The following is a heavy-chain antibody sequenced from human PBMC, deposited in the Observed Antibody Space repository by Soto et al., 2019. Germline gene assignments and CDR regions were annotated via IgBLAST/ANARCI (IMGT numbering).Heavy chain of an antibody. V-gene: IGHV3-30-3*01. Sequence: GGSLRLSCAASGFTFSSYAMHRVRQAPGKGLEWVAVISYDGSNKYYADSVKGRFTISRDNSKNTLYLQMNSLRAEDTAVYYCARRGSRIAAAGPLDYWGQGTLVTVSS. CDR1: GFTFSSYA. J-gene: IGHJ4*02. CDR2: ISYDGSNK. D-gene: IGHD6-13*01. CDR3: ARRGSRIAAAGPLDY.